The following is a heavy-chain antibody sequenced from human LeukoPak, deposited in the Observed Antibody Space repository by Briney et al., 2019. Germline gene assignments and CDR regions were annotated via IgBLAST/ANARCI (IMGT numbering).Heavy chain of an antibody. CDR1: GGSISTYY. CDR2: IYTSGST. Sequence: SETLSLTCTVSGGSISTYYWSWIRQPAGKGLEWIGRIYTSGSTNYNPSLKSRVTMSVDTSKNQFSLKLSSVTAADTAVYYCARAIAAASHYYYYYMDVWGKGTTVTISS. V-gene: IGHV4-4*07. CDR3: ARAIAAASHYYYYYMDV. J-gene: IGHJ6*03. D-gene: IGHD6-13*01.